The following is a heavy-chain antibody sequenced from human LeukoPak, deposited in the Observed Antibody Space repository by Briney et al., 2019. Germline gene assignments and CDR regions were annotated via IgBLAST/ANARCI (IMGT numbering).Heavy chain of an antibody. CDR1: GGSISSYY. CDR2: IYYSGST. D-gene: IGHD7-27*01. CDR3: ARDNGETGGIDY. V-gene: IGHV4-59*01. J-gene: IGHJ4*02. Sequence: PSETLSLTCTVSGGSISSYYWSWIRQPPGKGLEWIGYIYYSGSTNYNPSLKSRVTISVDTSKNQFSLKLSSVTAADTAVYYCARDNGETGGIDYWGQGTLVTVSS.